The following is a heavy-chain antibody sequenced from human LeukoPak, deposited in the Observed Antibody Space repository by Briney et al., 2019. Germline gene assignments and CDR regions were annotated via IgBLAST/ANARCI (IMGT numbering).Heavy chain of an antibody. D-gene: IGHD3-10*01. Sequence: GGSLRLSCAASGFSFSSFAMHWVRQTPGKGLEWMAVISSDGNITYYADSVKGRFTISRDNSKNTLYLQMNSLRAEDTAVYYCARDHYGSGSHGTTSNDYWGQGTLVTVSS. CDR3: ARDHYGSGSHGTTSNDY. J-gene: IGHJ4*02. CDR2: ISSDGNIT. V-gene: IGHV3-30*04. CDR1: GFSFSSFA.